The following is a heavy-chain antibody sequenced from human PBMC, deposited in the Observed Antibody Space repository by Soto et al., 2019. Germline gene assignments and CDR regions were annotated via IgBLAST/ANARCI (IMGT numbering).Heavy chain of an antibody. D-gene: IGHD3-22*01. V-gene: IGHV3-23*01. Sequence: HPGGSLRLSCAASGFTFSSYGMHWVRQAPGKGLEWVSAISGSGGSTYYADSVKGRFTISRDNSKNTLYLQMNSLRAEDTAVYYCAKSRSDFYYDSSGYYSTDAFDIWGQGTMVTVSS. CDR1: GFTFSSYG. CDR3: AKSRSDFYYDSSGYYSTDAFDI. J-gene: IGHJ3*02. CDR2: ISGSGGST.